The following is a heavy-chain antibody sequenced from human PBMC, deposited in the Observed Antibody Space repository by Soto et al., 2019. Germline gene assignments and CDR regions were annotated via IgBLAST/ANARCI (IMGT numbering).Heavy chain of an antibody. V-gene: IGHV5-51*01. CDR2: IYPGDSDT. CDR1: GYSFTSYW. Sequence: GESLKISCKGSGYSFTSYWIGWVRQMPGKGLEWMGIIYPGDSDTRYSPSFQGQVTISADKSISTAYLQWSSLKASDTAMYYCARHKGVLRFLEWPYLNGGDGMDVWGQGTTVTVSS. D-gene: IGHD3-3*01. CDR3: ARHKGVLRFLEWPYLNGGDGMDV. J-gene: IGHJ6*02.